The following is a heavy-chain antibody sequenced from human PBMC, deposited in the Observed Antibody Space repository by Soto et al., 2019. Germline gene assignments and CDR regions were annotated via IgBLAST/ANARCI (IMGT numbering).Heavy chain of an antibody. CDR2: IWYDASKQ. CDR1: GFSFCVYG. D-gene: IGHD2-15*01. V-gene: IGHV3-33*01. J-gene: IGHJ4*02. CDR3: AAWAEGATEVH. Sequence: GGCMRLSSETSGFSFCVYGMHWVRQAPGKGLEWVAVIWYDASKQFYAASVEGRFTISRDNSKAILYLQMNSLRAEDTAVYYCAAWAEGATEVHWGQGTLVTVSS.